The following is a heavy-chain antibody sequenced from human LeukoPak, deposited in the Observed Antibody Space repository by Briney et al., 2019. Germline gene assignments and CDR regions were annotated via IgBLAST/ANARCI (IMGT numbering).Heavy chain of an antibody. CDR2: IYYSGST. D-gene: IGHD6-19*01. J-gene: IGHJ4*02. CDR3: ARVKAIYSSGWSYYFDY. Sequence: SETLSLTCTVSGGSISSYYWSWIRQPPGKGLEWSGYIYYSGSTNYNPSLKSRVTISVDTSKNQFSLKLSSVTAADTAVYYCARVKAIYSSGWSYYFDYWGQGTLVTVSS. CDR1: GGSISSYY. V-gene: IGHV4-59*01.